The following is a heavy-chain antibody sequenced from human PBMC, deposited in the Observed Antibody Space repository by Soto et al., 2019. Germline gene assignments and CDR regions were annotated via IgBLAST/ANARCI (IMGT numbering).Heavy chain of an antibody. J-gene: IGHJ6*02. V-gene: IGHV3-9*01. CDR3: AKDREVVKAARGYYGMDV. CDR2: ISWNSGSI. D-gene: IGHD2-2*01. Sequence: PGGSLRLSCAASGFTFDDYAMHWVRQAPGKGLEWVSGISWNSGSIGYADSVKGRFTISRDNAKNSLYLQMNSLRAEDTALYYCAKDREVVKAARGYYGMDVWGQGNTVTVFS. CDR1: GFTFDDYA.